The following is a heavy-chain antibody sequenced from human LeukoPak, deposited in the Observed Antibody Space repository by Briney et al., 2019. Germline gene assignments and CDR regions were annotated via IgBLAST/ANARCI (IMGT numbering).Heavy chain of an antibody. J-gene: IGHJ4*01. D-gene: IGHD2-8*01. CDR2: ITGSGGST. CDR3: STDPRLLIY. CDR1: GFTFSNYG. Sequence: PGGSLRLSCAASGFTFSNYGLSWVRQAPGKGLEWVSGITGSGGSTYYADSVKGRFTISRDNSKNTLYLQMNSLRAEDTALYYCSTDPRLLIYWGHGTLVTVSS. V-gene: IGHV3-23*01.